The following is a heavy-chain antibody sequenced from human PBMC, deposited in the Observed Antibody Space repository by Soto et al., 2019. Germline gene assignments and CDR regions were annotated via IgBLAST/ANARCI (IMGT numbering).Heavy chain of an antibody. V-gene: IGHV5-51*01. CDR1: GYTFTKYW. Sequence: GESLKISCQASGYTFTKYWVGWVRQMPGKGLEWMGIIYPDESDTRYSPSFQGHVTISADKSISTAYLQWSSLKASDSATYYCARRDMLTGYVYFDYWGQGTQVTVSS. J-gene: IGHJ4*02. CDR3: ARRDMLTGYVYFDY. CDR2: IYPDESDT. D-gene: IGHD3-9*01.